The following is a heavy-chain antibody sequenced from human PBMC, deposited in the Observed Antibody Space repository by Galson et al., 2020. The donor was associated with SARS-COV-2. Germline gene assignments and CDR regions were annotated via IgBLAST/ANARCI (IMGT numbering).Heavy chain of an antibody. Sequence: SETLSLTCTVSGGSISSGGYYWSWIRQHPGKGLEWIGYIYYSGSTYYNPSLKSRVTISVDTSKNQFSLKLSSVTAADTAVYYCARETTGYYDSSGYSAFDYWGQGTLVTVSS. CDR3: ARETTGYYDSSGYSAFDY. D-gene: IGHD3-22*01. J-gene: IGHJ4*02. CDR1: GGSISSGGYY. V-gene: IGHV4-31*03. CDR2: IYYSGST.